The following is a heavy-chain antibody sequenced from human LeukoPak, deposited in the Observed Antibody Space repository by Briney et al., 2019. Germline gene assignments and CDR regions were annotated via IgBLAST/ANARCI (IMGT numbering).Heavy chain of an antibody. V-gene: IGHV3-66*02. D-gene: IGHD2-8*02. CDR1: GITASSKY. CDR2: IYSGGST. J-gene: IGHJ4*02. CDR3: AASTGNKDFDD. Sequence: PGGSLRLSCAVSGITASSKYMSWVRQAPGEGLEWVSVIYSGGSTYYADSVKGRFTIFRDNSRNTQYLQMNRLRAEDTALYYCAASTGNKDFDDWGQGTLVIVSS.